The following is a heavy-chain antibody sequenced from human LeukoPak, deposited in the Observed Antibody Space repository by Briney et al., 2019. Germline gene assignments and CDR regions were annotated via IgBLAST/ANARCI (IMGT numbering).Heavy chain of an antibody. V-gene: IGHV3-53*01. CDR1: GFTVSSNY. Sequence: GGSLRLSCAASGFTVSSNYMSWVRQAPGKGLEWVSVIYSGGSTYYADSVKGRFTISRDNSKNTLYLQMNSLRAEDTAVYYCARRFEYGDYFDYWGQGTLVTVSS. CDR2: IYSGGST. CDR3: ARRFEYGDYFDY. D-gene: IGHD4-17*01. J-gene: IGHJ4*02.